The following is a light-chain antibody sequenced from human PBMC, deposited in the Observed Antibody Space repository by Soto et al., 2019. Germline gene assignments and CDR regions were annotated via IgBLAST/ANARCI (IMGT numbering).Light chain of an antibody. CDR1: SSNVGSYNL. V-gene: IGLV2-14*02. Sequence: QSALTPPASVSGSPGQSKNISCTAHSSNVGSYNLVSWYQQHPGEAPDLMIDEGSKRPSGVSNRFAGSKSGNTAYLTISGLPVEDEAQYFCFTFATASTHVCGTGAKVIVL. CDR3: FTFATASTHV. J-gene: IGLJ1*01. CDR2: EGS.